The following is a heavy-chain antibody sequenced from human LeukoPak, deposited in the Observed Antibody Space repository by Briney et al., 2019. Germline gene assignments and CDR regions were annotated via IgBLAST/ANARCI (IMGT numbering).Heavy chain of an antibody. D-gene: IGHD4-17*01. V-gene: IGHV4-38-2*02. CDR2: VDPSGKT. Sequence: SETLSLTCTVSVYSVSRDYYWGWIRQPPGKGLEWIGNVDPSGKTYYNPSLKSRATISLDTSKQHFSLKLTSLTPADTAVYYCATVGASHYGDWYFDYWGQGTLVTVSS. CDR1: VYSVSRDYY. J-gene: IGHJ4*02. CDR3: ATVGASHYGDWYFDY.